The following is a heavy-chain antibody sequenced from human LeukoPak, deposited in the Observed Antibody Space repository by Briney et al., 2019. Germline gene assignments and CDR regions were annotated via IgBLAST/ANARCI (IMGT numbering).Heavy chain of an antibody. D-gene: IGHD5-18*01. CDR2: INPNSGGT. Sequence: GASVKVSCKPSGYTFTGYYMHWVRQAPGQGLEWMGWINPNSGGTNYAQKFQGRVTMTRDTSISTAYMELSRLRSDDTAVYYCARGRKYTSGYRVTELGSGYSDYWGQGTLVTVSS. J-gene: IGHJ4*02. CDR1: GYTFTGYY. V-gene: IGHV1-2*02. CDR3: ARGRKYTSGYRVTELGSGYSDY.